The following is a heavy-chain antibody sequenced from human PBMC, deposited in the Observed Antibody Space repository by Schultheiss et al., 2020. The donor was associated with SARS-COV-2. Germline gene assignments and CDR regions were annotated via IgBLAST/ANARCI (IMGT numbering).Heavy chain of an antibody. V-gene: IGHV3-53*01. Sequence: GGSLRLSCAASGFTVSSNYMTWVRQAPGKGLEWVSVIYSGGTTYYADSVKGRFTISRDNSKNTLYLQMNSLRAEDMAVYYCARGGSYESFDYWGQGTLVTVSS. D-gene: IGHD1-26*01. CDR1: GFTVSSNY. J-gene: IGHJ4*02. CDR2: IYSGGTT. CDR3: ARGGSYESFDY.